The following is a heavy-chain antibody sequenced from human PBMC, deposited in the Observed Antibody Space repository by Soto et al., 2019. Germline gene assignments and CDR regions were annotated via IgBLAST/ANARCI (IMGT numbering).Heavy chain of an antibody. D-gene: IGHD6-19*01. CDR3: AREGYSSGKAGAFDL. Sequence: EVQLSESGGGLVQPGGSLRLSCAATGFTFANYPMAWVRQAPGKGLEWVSTIGASGEATHYADSVKGRFIISRDNSKDTVHVQMNSLRAEDTAMYFCAREGYSSGKAGAFDLWGPGTKVTISP. J-gene: IGHJ3*01. V-gene: IGHV3-23*01. CDR1: GFTFANYP. CDR2: IGASGEAT.